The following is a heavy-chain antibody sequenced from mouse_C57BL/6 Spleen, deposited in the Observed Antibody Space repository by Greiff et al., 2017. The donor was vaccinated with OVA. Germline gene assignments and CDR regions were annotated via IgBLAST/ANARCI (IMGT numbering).Heavy chain of an antibody. J-gene: IGHJ4*01. CDR2: ISDGGSYT. D-gene: IGHD2-1*01. V-gene: IGHV5-4*01. CDR3: ARDEENYGNLYAMDY. Sequence: EVKLMESGGGLVKPGGSLKLSCAASGFTFSSYAMSWVRQTPEKRLEWVATISDGGSYTYYPDNVKGRFTISRDNAKNNLYLQMSHLKSEDTAMYYCARDEENYGNLYAMDYWGQGTSVTVSS. CDR1: GFTFSSYA.